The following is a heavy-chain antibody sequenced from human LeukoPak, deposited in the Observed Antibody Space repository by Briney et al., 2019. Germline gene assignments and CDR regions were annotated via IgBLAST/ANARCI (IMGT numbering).Heavy chain of an antibody. CDR1: GGSFSGYY. CDR3: ARGFPPYDYVWGSYRLYYFDY. D-gene: IGHD3-16*02. CDR2: INHSGST. V-gene: IGHV4-34*01. Sequence: SQTLSLTCAVYGGSFSGYYWSWIRQPPGKGLEWIGEINHSGSTNYNPSLKSRVTISVDTSKNQFSLKLSSVTAADTAVYYCARGFPPYDYVWGSYRLYYFDYWGQGTLVTVSS. J-gene: IGHJ4*02.